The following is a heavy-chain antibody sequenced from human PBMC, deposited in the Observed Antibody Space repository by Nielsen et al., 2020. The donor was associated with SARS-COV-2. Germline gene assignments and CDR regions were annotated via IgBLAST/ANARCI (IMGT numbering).Heavy chain of an antibody. J-gene: IGHJ4*02. CDR3: ARSPVGRLLWFGVHEYYFDY. Sequence: RQAPGKGLEWIGSIYYSGSTYYNPSLKSRVTISVDTSKNQFSLKLSSVTAADTAAYYCARSPVGRLLWFGVHEYYFDYWGQGTLVTVSS. D-gene: IGHD3-10*01. V-gene: IGHV4-39*01. CDR2: IYYSGST.